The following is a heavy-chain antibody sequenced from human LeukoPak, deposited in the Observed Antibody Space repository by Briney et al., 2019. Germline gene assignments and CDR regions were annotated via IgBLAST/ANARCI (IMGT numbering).Heavy chain of an antibody. CDR2: MNPNSGNT. D-gene: IGHD3/OR15-3a*01. CDR3: AKDWTGTKPFDL. Sequence: GASVKVSCKASGYTFTSYDINWVRQATGQGLEWMGWMNPNSGNTGYAQKFQGRVTITRNTSISTAYMELSSLRAADTAVYYCAKDWTGTKPFDLWGRGTLVTVSS. J-gene: IGHJ2*01. V-gene: IGHV1-8*03. CDR1: GYTFTSYD.